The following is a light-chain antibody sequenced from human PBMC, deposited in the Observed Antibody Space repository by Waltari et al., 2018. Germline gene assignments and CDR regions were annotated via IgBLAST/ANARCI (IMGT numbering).Light chain of an antibody. V-gene: IGLV3-1*01. CDR2: EDT. CDR3: QVWDGITSTGV. Sequence: SYELTQPPSVSVSSGQTAIITCSGDKLGDKYVCWYQQKPGQSPVLIIYEDTMRPPGIPERFSGSNSGNTAALTISGTQTLDEADYYCQVWDGITSTGVFGGGTRLTVL. CDR1: KLGDKY. J-gene: IGLJ3*02.